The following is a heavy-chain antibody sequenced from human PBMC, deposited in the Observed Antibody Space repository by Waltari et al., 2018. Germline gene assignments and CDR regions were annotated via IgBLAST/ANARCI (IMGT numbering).Heavy chain of an antibody. D-gene: IGHD2-8*01. CDR2: INSGSSVT. CDR3: ATNNYDYYYMDV. J-gene: IGHJ6*03. CDR1: GFSVGRYS. V-gene: IGHV3-48*02. Sequence: EVQLVESGGTLVQPGGSLRLPCAASGFSVGRYSLTWVRQAPGKGLEWISYINSGSSVTSYADSVKGRFTISRDNAKNSLYLQMNSLRDEDTAVYYCATNNYDYYYMDVWGKGTTVTVSS.